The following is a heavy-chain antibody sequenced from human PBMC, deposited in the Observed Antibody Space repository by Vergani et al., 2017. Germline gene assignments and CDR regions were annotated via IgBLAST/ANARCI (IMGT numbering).Heavy chain of an antibody. CDR1: GFSLSNARMG. J-gene: IGHJ4*02. Sequence: QVTLKESGPVLVKPTETLTLTCTVSGFSLSNARMGVSWIRQPPGKALEWLAHIFSNDEKSYSTSLKSRLTISKDTSKSQVVLTMTNMDPVDTATYYFAGSSGRYYDFWSVYGGPYDYGGQGTLVTV. D-gene: IGHD3-3*01. V-gene: IGHV2-26*01. CDR2: IFSNDEK. CDR3: AGSSGRYYDFWSVYGGPYDY.